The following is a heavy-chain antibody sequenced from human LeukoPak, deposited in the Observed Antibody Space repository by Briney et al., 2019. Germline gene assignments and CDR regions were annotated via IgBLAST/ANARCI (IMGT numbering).Heavy chain of an antibody. D-gene: IGHD2-2*01. J-gene: IGHJ6*02. V-gene: IGHV1-18*01. CDR2: ISAYNGNT. CDR3: ARESCSTSCYGMDV. Sequence: ASVKVSCKASGYTFTSYGISWVRQAPGQGLEWMGWISAYNGNTNYARKLQGRVTMTTDTSTSTAYMELRSLRSDDTAVYYCARESCSTSCYGMDVWGQGTTVTVSS. CDR1: GYTFTSYG.